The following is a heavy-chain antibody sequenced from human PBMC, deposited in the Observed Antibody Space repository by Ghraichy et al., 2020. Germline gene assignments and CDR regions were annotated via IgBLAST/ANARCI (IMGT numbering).Heavy chain of an antibody. D-gene: IGHD1-1*01. Sequence: YIYYTGSTYYNPSLESRLSMSKDTSKSQFSLTLSSVTAAATAVYYWARLNETNWNTFDSWGQGTLVIVS. V-gene: IGHV4-31*02. CDR2: IYYTGST. J-gene: IGHJ4*02. CDR3: ARLNETNWNTFDS.